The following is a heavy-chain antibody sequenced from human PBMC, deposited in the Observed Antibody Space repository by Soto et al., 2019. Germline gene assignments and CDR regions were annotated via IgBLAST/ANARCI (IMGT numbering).Heavy chain of an antibody. J-gene: IGHJ6*02. CDR1: GDSVSSRSVA. CDR2: TYYRSRWYR. Sequence: SQTLSLTCVISGDSVSSRSVAWNWGRQSPSSGLEWLGRTYYRSRWYRDFAVSVRGRIVINADTYKNQFSLQLNYLTPEDTAVFFSASSGGDADHSYYGLPVWCRGTRDTVPS. V-gene: IGHV6-1*01. CDR3: ASSGGDADHSYYGLPV. D-gene: IGHD3-16*01.